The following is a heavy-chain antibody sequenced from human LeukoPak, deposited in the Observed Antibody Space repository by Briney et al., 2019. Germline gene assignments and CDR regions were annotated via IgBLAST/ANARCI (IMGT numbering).Heavy chain of an antibody. D-gene: IGHD1-26*01. CDR3: ARDPYSGLYGNDYYYYMDV. V-gene: IGHV3-21*01. CDR1: GFTFSSYG. J-gene: IGHJ6*03. Sequence: PGGSLRLSCAASGFTFSSYGMNWVRQAPGKAMEWVSSITSIGTYIFYADSVKGRFTISRDNAKNSLYLQMDSLGPEDTAVYYCARDPYSGLYGNDYYYYMDVWGKATTVTISS. CDR2: ITSIGTYI.